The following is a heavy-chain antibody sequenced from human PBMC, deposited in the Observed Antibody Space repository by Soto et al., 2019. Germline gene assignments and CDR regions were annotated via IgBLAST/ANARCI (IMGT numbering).Heavy chain of an antibody. J-gene: IGHJ6*02. D-gene: IGHD3-22*01. CDR1: GFTFSSYG. V-gene: IGHV3-33*06. CDR2: IWYDGSNK. CDR3: AKQVVITDYYYGMDV. Sequence: QVQLVESGGGVVQPGRSLRLSCAASGFTFSSYGMHWVRQAPGKGLEWVAVIWYDGSNKYYADSVKGRFTISRDNSKNTLYLQMNSLRAEDTAVYYCAKQVVITDYYYGMDVWDQGTTVTVSS.